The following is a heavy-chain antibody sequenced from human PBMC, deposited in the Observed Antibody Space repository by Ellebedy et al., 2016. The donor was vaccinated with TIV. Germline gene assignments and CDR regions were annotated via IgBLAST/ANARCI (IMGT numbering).Heavy chain of an antibody. CDR1: GYTFTSYG. J-gene: IGHJ4*02. CDR3: ARGKAAAVPYYFDY. D-gene: IGHD6-13*01. V-gene: IGHV1-18*01. CDR2: ISAYNGNT. Sequence: ASVKVSXKASGYTFTSYGISWVRQAPGQGLEWMGWISAYNGNTNYAQKLQGRVTMTTDTSTSTAYMELRSLRSDDTAVYYCARGKAAAVPYYFDYWGQGTLVTVSS.